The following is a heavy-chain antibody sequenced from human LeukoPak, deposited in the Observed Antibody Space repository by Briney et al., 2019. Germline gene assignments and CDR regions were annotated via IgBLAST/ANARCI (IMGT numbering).Heavy chain of an antibody. D-gene: IGHD3-16*01. J-gene: IGHJ3*02. V-gene: IGHV3-64*01. Sequence: GGSLRLSCAASGFTFSSYAMHWVRQAPGKGLEYVSAISSDGGSTYYANSVKGRFTISRDNSKNTLSLQMGSLRAEDMAVYYCARVGDDDAFDIWGQGTMVTVSS. CDR3: ARVGDDDAFDI. CDR1: GFTFSSYA. CDR2: ISSDGGST.